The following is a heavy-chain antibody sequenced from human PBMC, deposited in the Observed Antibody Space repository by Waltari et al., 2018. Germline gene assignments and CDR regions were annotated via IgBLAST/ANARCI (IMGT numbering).Heavy chain of an antibody. V-gene: IGHV4-38-2*01. D-gene: IGHD6-13*01. CDR2: IYHGGST. CDR3: ARAAAGHYYYYYMDV. CDR1: GYSISSGYY. J-gene: IGHJ6*03. Sequence: QVQLQESGPGLVKPSETLSLTCAVSGYSISSGYYWGWIRQPPGKGLEWIGSIYHGGSTYYNPSRKRRVTISVDTSKNQFSRKLSSVTAADTAVYDCARAAAGHYYYYYMDVWGKGTTVTVSS.